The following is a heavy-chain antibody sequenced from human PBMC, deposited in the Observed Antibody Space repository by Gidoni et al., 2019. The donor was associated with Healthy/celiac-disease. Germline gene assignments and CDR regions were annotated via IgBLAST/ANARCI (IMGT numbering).Heavy chain of an antibody. D-gene: IGHD3-22*01. Sequence: QLQLQESGPGLVKPSEPLSLTCTVSGGSISSYYWSWIRQPPGKGLEWIGYIYYSGSTNYNPSLKSRVTISVDTSKNQFSLKLSSVTAADTAVYYCARVRVDYYDSSGYLLGLDYWGQGTLVTVSS. J-gene: IGHJ4*02. CDR1: GGSISSYY. CDR3: ARVRVDYYDSSGYLLGLDY. V-gene: IGHV4-59*01. CDR2: IYYSGST.